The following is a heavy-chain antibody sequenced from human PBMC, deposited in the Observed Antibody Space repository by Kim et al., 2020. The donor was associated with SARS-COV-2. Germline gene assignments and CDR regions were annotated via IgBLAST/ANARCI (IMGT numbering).Heavy chain of an antibody. D-gene: IGHD6-13*01. CDR3: ARGAAALNDY. CDR2: ST. Sequence: STNSRPYLKGRVTIAVDTSKNQFSLKLSSVTAADTAVYYCARGAAALNDYWGQGTLVTVSS. J-gene: IGHJ4*02. V-gene: IGHV4-59*09.